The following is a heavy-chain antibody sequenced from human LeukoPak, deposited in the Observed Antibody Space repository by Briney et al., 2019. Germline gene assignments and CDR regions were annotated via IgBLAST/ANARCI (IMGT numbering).Heavy chain of an antibody. CDR1: GITLIKYW. V-gene: IGHV3-74*01. CDR2: IHSDGSTT. CDR3: TRDANHYGGMDV. J-gene: IGHJ6*02. Sequence: GGSLRLSCAVSGITLIKYWMHWVRQVPGKGLVWVSRIHSDGSTTDYADSVKGRFTITRDSAKNTLYMEMNSLRVEDTAVYYCTRDANHYGGMDVWGQGTTVTVSS.